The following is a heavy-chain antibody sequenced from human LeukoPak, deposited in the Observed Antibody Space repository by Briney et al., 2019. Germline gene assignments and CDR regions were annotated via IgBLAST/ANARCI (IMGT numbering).Heavy chain of an antibody. Sequence: ASVKVSCKASGYTFKNYAMNWVRQAPGQGLEWMGWINTNTGNPTYAQGFTGRFVFSLDTSVSTAYLQISSLKAEDTAVCYCARDYYTSASYYWGQGTLVTVSS. CDR2: INTNTGNP. CDR3: ARDYYTSASYY. V-gene: IGHV7-4-1*02. D-gene: IGHD3-10*01. CDR1: GYTFKNYA. J-gene: IGHJ4*02.